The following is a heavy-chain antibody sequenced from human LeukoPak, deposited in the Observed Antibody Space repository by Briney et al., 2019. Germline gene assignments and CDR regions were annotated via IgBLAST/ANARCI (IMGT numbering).Heavy chain of an antibody. J-gene: IGHJ6*03. Sequence: GGSLRLSCAASGFTFSSYSMNWVRQAPGKGLEWVGRIKSKIDGGTTDYAAPVKGRFTISRDDSKNTLYLQMNSLKTEDTAVYYCTTDHQTTISPYYYYYYMDVWGKGTTVTVSS. V-gene: IGHV3-15*01. D-gene: IGHD4-11*01. CDR2: IKSKIDGGTT. CDR3: TTDHQTTISPYYYYYYMDV. CDR1: GFTFSSYS.